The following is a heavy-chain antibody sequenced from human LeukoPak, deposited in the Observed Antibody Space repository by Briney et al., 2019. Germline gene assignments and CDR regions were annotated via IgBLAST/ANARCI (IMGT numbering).Heavy chain of an antibody. J-gene: IGHJ4*02. CDR2: INPSGGST. CDR3: ARGTKLRYFDWAIRSLSGDDY. Sequence: ASVKVSCKASGFSFTSYYFHWVRQAPGQGLEWMGIINPSGGSTSYAQKFQGRVTMTRDTSTSTVYMELSSLRSEDTAVYYCARGTKLRYFDWAIRSLSGDDYWGQGTLVTVSS. V-gene: IGHV1-46*01. CDR1: GFSFTSYY. D-gene: IGHD3-9*01.